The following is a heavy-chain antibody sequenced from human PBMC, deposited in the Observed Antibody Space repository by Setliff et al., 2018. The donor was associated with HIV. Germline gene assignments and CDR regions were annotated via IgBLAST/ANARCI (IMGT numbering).Heavy chain of an antibody. CDR3: ARGKTWLRFLDY. CDR2: INTHSGYT. J-gene: IGHJ4*02. Sequence: ASVKVSCKASGYTFNNYGISWVRQAPGQGLEWMGWINTHSGYTNYAQNVQGRVTVTMDTSTSTAYMELRSMKSDDTAVYYCARGKTWLRFLDYWGQGTLVTVSS. V-gene: IGHV1-18*01. CDR1: GYTFNNYG. D-gene: IGHD5-12*01.